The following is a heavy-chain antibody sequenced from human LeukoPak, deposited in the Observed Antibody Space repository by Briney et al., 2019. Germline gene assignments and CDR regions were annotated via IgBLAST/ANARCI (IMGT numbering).Heavy chain of an antibody. D-gene: IGHD2-21*01. CDR1: PLNLPSYT. V-gene: IGHV3-21*01. CDR2: FTSTTGST. CDR3: VRHTDP. J-gene: IGHJ5*02. Sequence: GLALRLYCAVYPLNLPSYTMPWVRPARLKGMGWVSSFTSTTGSTHYADSLKGRFTMTRDNARNSVFLQMDRLAAEDTAVYYWVRHTDPWGQGTQVTVSA.